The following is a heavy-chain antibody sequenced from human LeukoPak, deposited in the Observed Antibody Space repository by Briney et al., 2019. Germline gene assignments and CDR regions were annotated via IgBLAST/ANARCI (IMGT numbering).Heavy chain of an antibody. CDR1: GGSISSYY. CDR3: ARVATNGVWFDP. J-gene: IGHJ5*02. Sequence: SETLSLTCTVSGGSISSYYWSWIRQPPGKGLEWIGYIYYSGSTNYNPSLKSRVTISVDTSKNQFSLKLSSVTAADTAVYYYARVATNGVWFDPWGQGTLVTVSS. CDR2: IYYSGST. D-gene: IGHD2-8*01. V-gene: IGHV4-59*01.